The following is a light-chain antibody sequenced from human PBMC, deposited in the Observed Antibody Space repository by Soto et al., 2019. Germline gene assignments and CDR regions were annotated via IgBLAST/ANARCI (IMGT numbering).Light chain of an antibody. V-gene: IGKV3-15*01. CDR3: QQYNNWPFT. CDR1: QSVNSN. CDR2: GAS. J-gene: IGKJ3*01. Sequence: EIMMTQSPVTLSVSPFERATLSCRASQSVNSNLAWYQQKPGQAPRLLIYGASTRATGIPASFIGNGSGTEFTLTASSLQPEDFAVYYCQQYNNWPFTFGPGTKVDIK.